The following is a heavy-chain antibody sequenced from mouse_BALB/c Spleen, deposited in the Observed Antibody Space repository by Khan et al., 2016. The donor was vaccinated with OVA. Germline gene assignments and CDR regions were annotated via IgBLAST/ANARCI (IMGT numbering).Heavy chain of an antibody. CDR1: GFSLTSYG. J-gene: IGHJ4*01. Sequence: QVQLKQSGPGLVAPSQSLSITCTVSGFSLTSYGVSRVRQPPGKGLEWLGVIWGDGSTNYHSDLISRLSISKENSKSQVFLKLNSLQTDDTDTYYSVGFEESYYALDYWGQGTSVTVSS. CDR2: IWGDGST. V-gene: IGHV2-3*01. CDR3: VGFEESYYALDY.